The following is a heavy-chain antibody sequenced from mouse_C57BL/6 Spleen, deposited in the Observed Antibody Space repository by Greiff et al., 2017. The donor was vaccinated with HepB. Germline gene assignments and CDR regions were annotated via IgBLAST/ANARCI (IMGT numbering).Heavy chain of an antibody. CDR1: GYAFSSSW. D-gene: IGHD1-1*01. V-gene: IGHV1-82*01. J-gene: IGHJ4*01. Sequence: VQLQQSGPELVKPGASVKISCKASGYAFSSSWMNWVKQRPGKGLEWIGRIYPGDGDTNYNWKFKGKATLTADKSSSTAYMQLSSLTSDDSAVYFCARESTVVAGDYAMDYWGQGTSVTVSS. CDR3: ARESTVVAGDYAMDY. CDR2: IYPGDGDT.